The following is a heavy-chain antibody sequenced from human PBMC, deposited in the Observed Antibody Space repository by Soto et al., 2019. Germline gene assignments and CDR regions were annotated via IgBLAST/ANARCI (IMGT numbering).Heavy chain of an antibody. CDR3: ARSYDTSAYSPGAF. V-gene: IGHV1-3*01. CDR1: GYIFTIYG. J-gene: IGHJ4*02. Sequence: GASVKVSCKASGYIFTIYGLHWVRQAPGQRLEWMGWINADTGNTKISQKFQGRVTITRDTSASTANMEMSSLTSENTDIYYCARSYDTSAYSPGAFWGQGTLVTVSS. D-gene: IGHD3-22*01. CDR2: INADTGNT.